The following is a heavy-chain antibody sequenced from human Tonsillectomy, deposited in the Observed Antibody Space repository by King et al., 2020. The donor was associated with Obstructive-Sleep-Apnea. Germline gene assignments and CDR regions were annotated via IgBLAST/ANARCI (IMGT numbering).Heavy chain of an antibody. CDR2: IYNSGST. V-gene: IGHV4-30-4*01. CDR3: ARGYCSSTSCYEGGGFDI. D-gene: IGHD2-2*01. CDR1: GGSISSGDYY. J-gene: IGHJ3*02. Sequence: VQLQESGPGLVKPSQTLSLTCTVSGGSISSGDYYWSWIRQPPGKGLEWIGYIYNSGSTYYNPSLKIRISTSVATPKNQFSLKLSPVTAADTAVYYCARGYCSSTSCYEGGGFDIWGQGTMVTVSS.